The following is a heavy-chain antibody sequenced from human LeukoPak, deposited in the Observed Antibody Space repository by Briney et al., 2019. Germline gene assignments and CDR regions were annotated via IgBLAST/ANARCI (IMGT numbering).Heavy chain of an antibody. CDR1: GASITDYY. V-gene: IGHV4-59*08. CDR3: ARHLGEGTYPMDR. D-gene: IGHD1-26*01. CDR2: IHISGKT. J-gene: IGHJ5*02. Sequence: SETLSLTCTVSGASITDYYWSWIPQTPEMGLEYIGYIHISGKTYNNPSLKGRVPVSLDTSQNQFSLKLTSVTAADTAVYFCARHLGEGTYPMDRWGQGILVTVSS.